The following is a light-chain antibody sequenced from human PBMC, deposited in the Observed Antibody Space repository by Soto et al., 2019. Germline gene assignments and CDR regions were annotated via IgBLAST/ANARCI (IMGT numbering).Light chain of an antibody. CDR2: DVN. Sequence: QSALTQPPSASGSPGQSVTISCTGTSSDVGGYNYVSWYQQHPGKAPKVMIYDVNKRPSGVPDRFSGSKSGNTASLTVSGLQAEDEADYFCKSYTGINNWVFGGGTKLTVL. J-gene: IGLJ3*02. V-gene: IGLV2-8*01. CDR1: SSDVGGYNY. CDR3: KSYTGINNWV.